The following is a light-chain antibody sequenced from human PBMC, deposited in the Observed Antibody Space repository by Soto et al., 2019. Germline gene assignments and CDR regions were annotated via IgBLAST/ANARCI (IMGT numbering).Light chain of an antibody. V-gene: IGKV3-20*01. CDR2: GTS. CDR1: QSVGSSY. J-gene: IGKJ2*01. Sequence: EVVLTQSPGTLSLSPGERATLSCRASQSVGSSYLAWYQQKPGQAPRLLIYGTSSRATGIPDGFSGSGSGTDFTLTIRGLEPEDFAVYYCQQYGNSPYTFGQGTKLEIK. CDR3: QQYGNSPYT.